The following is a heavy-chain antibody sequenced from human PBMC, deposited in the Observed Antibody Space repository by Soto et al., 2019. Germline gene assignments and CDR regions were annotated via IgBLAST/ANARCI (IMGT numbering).Heavy chain of an antibody. CDR2: ISYDGSNK. CDR1: GFTFSSYA. Sequence: PGGSLRLSCAASGFTFSSYAMHWVRQAPGKGLEWVAVISYDGSNKYYADSVKGRFTISRDNSKNTLYLQMNSLRAEDTAVYYCARDLDIVGDYYGVDVWGQGTTVTVSS. V-gene: IGHV3-30-3*01. D-gene: IGHD5-12*01. CDR3: ARDLDIVGDYYGVDV. J-gene: IGHJ6*02.